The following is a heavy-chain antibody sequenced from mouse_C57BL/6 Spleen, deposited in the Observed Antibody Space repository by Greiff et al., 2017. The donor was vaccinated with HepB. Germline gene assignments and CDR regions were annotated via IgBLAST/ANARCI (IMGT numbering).Heavy chain of an antibody. D-gene: IGHD1-1*01. V-gene: IGHV14-2*01. Sequence: GQRQEAGAGRGEAGAAGRGGGTGSGFNVGDCERGGVKEWTEQGLEWIGRIDPEDGETKYAPKFQGKATITADTSSNTAYLQLSSLTSEDTAVYYCASQGLITTFAYWGQGTLVTVSA. J-gene: IGHJ3*01. CDR3: ASQGLITTFAY. CDR2: IDPEDGET. CDR1: GFNVGDCE.